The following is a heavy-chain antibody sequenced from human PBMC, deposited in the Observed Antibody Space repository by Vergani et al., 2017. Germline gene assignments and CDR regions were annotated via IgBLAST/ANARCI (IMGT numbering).Heavy chain of an antibody. CDR1: GGSISSGDYY. V-gene: IGHV4-30-4*08. Sequence: QVQLQESGPGLVKPSQTLSLTCTVSGGSISSGDYYWSWIRQPPGKGLEWIGYNYYSGSTYYNPSLNSRVTISVDTSKNQCSLKLSSVTAADTAVYYCATGNSLWFGESGFDPWGQGTLVIVSS. CDR2: NYYSGST. CDR3: ATGNSLWFGESGFDP. D-gene: IGHD3-10*01. J-gene: IGHJ5*02.